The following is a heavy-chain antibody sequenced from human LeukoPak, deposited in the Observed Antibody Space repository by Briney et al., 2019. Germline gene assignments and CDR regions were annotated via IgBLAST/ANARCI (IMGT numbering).Heavy chain of an antibody. CDR3: ARSAAMVHFDY. Sequence: SETLSLTCAVSGGSISSGGYSWSWIPQPRGKGLEWIGYIYHSGSTYYNPSLKSRVTISVDSSKNQFSLKLSSVIAADTAVYYCARSAAMVHFDYWGQGTLVTVSS. V-gene: IGHV4-30-2*02. D-gene: IGHD5-18*01. CDR2: IYHSGST. CDR1: GGSISSGGYS. J-gene: IGHJ4*02.